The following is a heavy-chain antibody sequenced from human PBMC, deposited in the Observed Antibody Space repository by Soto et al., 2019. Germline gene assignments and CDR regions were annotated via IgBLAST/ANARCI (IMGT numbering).Heavy chain of an antibody. Sequence: PSETLSLTCALSGCSLSSSNWWTWFRQPPGKGLEWIGEIYHSGSTNHNPSLKSRVTISLDKSKNQFSLNVSSVTVADTAEYYCVWRGYFDSSGYNGIYYWGQVTLVTVAS. V-gene: IGHV4-4*02. D-gene: IGHD3-22*01. J-gene: IGHJ4*02. CDR3: VWRGYFDSSGYNGIYY. CDR1: GCSLSSSNW. CDR2: IYHSGST.